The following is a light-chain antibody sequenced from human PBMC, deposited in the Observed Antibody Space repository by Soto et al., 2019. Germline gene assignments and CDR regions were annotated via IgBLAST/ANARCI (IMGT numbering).Light chain of an antibody. Sequence: QSALTQPASVSGSPGQSFTISCTGTSSDVGSYNLVSWYQQHPGKAPKLMIYEGSKRPSGVSNRFSGSKSGNTASLTISGLQAEDEADYYCCSYAGSRGQVFGGGTKLTVL. CDR1: SSDVGSYNL. J-gene: IGLJ2*01. V-gene: IGLV2-23*01. CDR3: CSYAGSRGQV. CDR2: EGS.